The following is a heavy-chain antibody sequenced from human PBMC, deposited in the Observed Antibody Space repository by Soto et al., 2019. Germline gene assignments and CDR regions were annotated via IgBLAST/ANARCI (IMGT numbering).Heavy chain of an antibody. CDR3: ASGRGYTWTF. D-gene: IGHD5-12*01. CDR2: INHSGGST. CDR1: GESFSDYF. Sequence: QVHLQQWGAGLLKPSETLSLTCAVSGESFSDYFYSWIRQPPGKGLEWIGEINHSGGSTICNPSLSSRVTISVDTSKDQFSLRLTSVTAADTAVYYCASGRGYTWTFGGQGTLVTVSS. V-gene: IGHV4-34*01. J-gene: IGHJ4*02.